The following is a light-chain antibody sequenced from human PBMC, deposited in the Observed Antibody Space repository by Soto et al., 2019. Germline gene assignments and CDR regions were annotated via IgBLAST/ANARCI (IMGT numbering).Light chain of an antibody. Sequence: QAVVTQPPSVSGAPGQRVTISCTGRSSNIGAGYDVHWYQQLPGTAPKLLIYGNSNRPSGVPDRFSGSKSGTSASLAITGLQAEDEADYYCQSYDSSLKEVFGGGTKVTVL. CDR2: GNS. CDR3: QSYDSSLKEV. CDR1: SSNIGAGYD. V-gene: IGLV1-40*01. J-gene: IGLJ2*01.